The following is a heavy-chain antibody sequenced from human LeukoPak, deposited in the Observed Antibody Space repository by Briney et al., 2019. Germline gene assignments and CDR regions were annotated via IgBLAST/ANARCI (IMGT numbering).Heavy chain of an antibody. Sequence: ASVKVSCKASGYTFTSYGIIWVRQAPGQGLEWMGWISAYNGNTNYAQKLQGRVTMTTDTSTSTAYMELRSLRSDDTAVYYCASGMGATEGYYYYGMDVWGQGTTVTVSS. J-gene: IGHJ6*02. V-gene: IGHV1-18*01. CDR2: ISAYNGNT. CDR3: ASGMGATEGYYYYGMDV. CDR1: GYTFTSYG. D-gene: IGHD1-26*01.